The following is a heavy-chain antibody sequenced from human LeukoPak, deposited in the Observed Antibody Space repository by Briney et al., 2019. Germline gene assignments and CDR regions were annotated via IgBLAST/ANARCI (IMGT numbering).Heavy chain of an antibody. CDR1: GFTFSSYG. Sequence: GRSLRLSCAASGFTFSSYGMHWVRQAPGKGLEWVAVIWYDGSNKYYADSVKGRFTISRDNSKNTLYLQMNSLRAEDTAVYYCARDPRYRPFYYYYGMDVWGQGTTVTVSS. CDR3: ARDPRYRPFYYYYGMDV. J-gene: IGHJ6*02. CDR2: IWYDGSNK. D-gene: IGHD1-1*01. V-gene: IGHV3-33*01.